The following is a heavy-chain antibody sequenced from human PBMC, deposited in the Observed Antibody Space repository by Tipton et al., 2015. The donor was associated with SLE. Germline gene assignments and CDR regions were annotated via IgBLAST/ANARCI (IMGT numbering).Heavy chain of an antibody. Sequence: TLSLTCPVSGGSITNYYLSWLRKPAGKGLEWIGRIYTSGATDDNPPLKSRVTMSVDMSKNQIFLKMTSVTAADSAVYFCARVWLNNAFDIWGQGTRVTVSS. V-gene: IGHV4-4*07. J-gene: IGHJ3*02. CDR2: IYTSGAT. D-gene: IGHD2/OR15-2a*01. CDR1: GGSITNYY. CDR3: ARVWLNNAFDI.